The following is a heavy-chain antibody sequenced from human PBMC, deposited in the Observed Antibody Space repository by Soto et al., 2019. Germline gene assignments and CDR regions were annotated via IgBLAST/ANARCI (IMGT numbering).Heavy chain of an antibody. Sequence: PGGSLRLSCAASGFTVSSNYMSWVRQAPGKGLEWVSVIYSGGSTYYADSVKGRFTISRDNSKNTLYLQMNSLRAEDTAVYYCARDRYLSYGDYVHAFDIWGQGTMVTVSS. CDR1: GFTVSSNY. D-gene: IGHD4-17*01. J-gene: IGHJ3*02. V-gene: IGHV3-66*01. CDR2: IYSGGST. CDR3: ARDRYLSYGDYVHAFDI.